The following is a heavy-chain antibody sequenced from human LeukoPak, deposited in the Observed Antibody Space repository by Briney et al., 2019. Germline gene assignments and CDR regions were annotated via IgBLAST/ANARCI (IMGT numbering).Heavy chain of an antibody. D-gene: IGHD4-11*01. CDR2: IYYSGST. J-gene: IGHJ4*02. CDR3: ARVRGNYFPDY. Sequence: PSETLSLTCTVSGGSISGYYWSWIRQPPGKGLEWIGYIYYSGSTNYNPSLKSRLTISVDTSKNQFSLKLSSVTAADTAVHYCARVRGNYFPDYWGQGTLVTVSS. V-gene: IGHV4-59*01. CDR1: GGSISGYY.